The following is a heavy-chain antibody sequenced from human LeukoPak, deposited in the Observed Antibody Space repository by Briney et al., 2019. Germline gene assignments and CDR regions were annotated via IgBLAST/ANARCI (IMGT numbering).Heavy chain of an antibody. Sequence: PGGSLRLSCAASGFTFSSYWMSWVRQAPGKGLEWVANIKQDGSEKYYVDSVKGRFTISRDNAKNSLYLQMNSLRAEDTAVYYCARVCYDYVWGSYRYTGGCFDYWGQGTLVTVSS. J-gene: IGHJ4*02. CDR1: GFTFSSYW. D-gene: IGHD3-16*02. V-gene: IGHV3-7*01. CDR3: ARVCYDYVWGSYRYTGGCFDY. CDR2: IKQDGSEK.